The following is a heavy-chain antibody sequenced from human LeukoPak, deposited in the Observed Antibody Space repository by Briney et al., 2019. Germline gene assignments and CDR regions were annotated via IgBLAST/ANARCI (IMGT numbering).Heavy chain of an antibody. CDR3: ARGRLWFGELFGY. J-gene: IGHJ4*02. D-gene: IGHD3-10*01. V-gene: IGHV3-7*01. CDR2: IKQEESEK. Sequence: GGSQRLFCAASIYTLRIQYAIGVPHARGRGRVCVTNIKQEESEKYYVDSAKGRFTISRDNAKNSLYLQMNSLRAEDTAVYYCARGRLWFGELFGYWGQGNLVTVSS. CDR1: IYTLRIQY.